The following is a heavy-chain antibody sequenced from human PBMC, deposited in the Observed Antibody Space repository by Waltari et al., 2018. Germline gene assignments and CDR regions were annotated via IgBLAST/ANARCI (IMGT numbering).Heavy chain of an antibody. D-gene: IGHD3-10*01. Sequence: QVQLQQWGAGLLTPSATLSLTCAVYGGSFSAYYWSWTRQPPGKGLGWIGESKHSGVTKYNPSRKSRVTISVDTSNNQFSLKLSSVTAADTAGYCCAGGLRSSGELFWPWGQVTLVTVSS. CDR1: GGSFSAYY. J-gene: IGHJ5*02. V-gene: IGHV4-34*01. CDR2: SKHSGVT. CDR3: AGGLRSSGELFWP.